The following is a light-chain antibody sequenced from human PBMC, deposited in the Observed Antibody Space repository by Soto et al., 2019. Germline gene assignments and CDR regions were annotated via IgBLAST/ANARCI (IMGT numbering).Light chain of an antibody. CDR3: QQYGSSPLT. J-gene: IGKJ4*01. Sequence: EIVLTQSPGTLSLSPGERATLSCRASQSVSSSYLAWYQQKPGQAPRLLIYGASSRATGIPDRFSGSGSGTDFTLTISRLEPEDSAVYCCQQYGSSPLTFGGGTKVEIK. CDR1: QSVSSSY. CDR2: GAS. V-gene: IGKV3-20*01.